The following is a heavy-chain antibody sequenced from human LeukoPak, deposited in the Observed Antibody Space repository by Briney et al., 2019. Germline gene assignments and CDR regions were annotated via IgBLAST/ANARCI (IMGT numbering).Heavy chain of an antibody. CDR1: GYSFTSYW. J-gene: IGHJ4*02. Sequence: GESLKISCKGSGYSFTSYWIGWVRQTPGKGLERMGIIYPGDSDTSYSPSFQGQVTISADNSISTAYLQWSSLKASDTAMYYCARRVGYCSGGSCSMFDYWGQGTLVTVSS. CDR3: ARRVGYCSGGSCSMFDY. V-gene: IGHV5-51*01. CDR2: IYPGDSDT. D-gene: IGHD2-15*01.